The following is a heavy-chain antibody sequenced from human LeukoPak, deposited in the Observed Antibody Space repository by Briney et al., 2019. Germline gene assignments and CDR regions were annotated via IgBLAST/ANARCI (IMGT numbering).Heavy chain of an antibody. Sequence: GGSLGLSCAAPGFTFSSYAMNWVRQSPGEGLEGVSGISGSGGNTHYADSVRGRFTISRDNSKNTLYLQMNSLRAEDTAIYYCAKVSWANYFDYWGRGTLVTVSS. J-gene: IGHJ4*02. CDR3: AKVSWANYFDY. D-gene: IGHD6-13*01. CDR1: GFTFSSYA. CDR2: ISGSGGNT. V-gene: IGHV3-23*01.